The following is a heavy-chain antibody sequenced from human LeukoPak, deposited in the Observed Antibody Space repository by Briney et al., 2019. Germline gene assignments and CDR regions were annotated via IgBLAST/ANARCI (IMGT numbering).Heavy chain of an antibody. D-gene: IGHD5-24*01. CDR2: IKQDGSEK. Sequence: GGFLRLSCAASGFTFSSYWMSWVRQAPGKGLEWVANIKQDGSEKYHVHSVKGRFTISRDNAKNSLYLQMNSLRAEDTAVYYCARPLRDGYNFDAFDIWGQGTMVAVCS. J-gene: IGHJ3*02. CDR1: GFTFSSYW. V-gene: IGHV3-7*05. CDR3: ARPLRDGYNFDAFDI.